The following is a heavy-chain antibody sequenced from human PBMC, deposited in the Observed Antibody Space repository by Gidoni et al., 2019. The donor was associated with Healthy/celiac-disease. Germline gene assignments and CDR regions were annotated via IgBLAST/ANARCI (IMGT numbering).Heavy chain of an antibody. CDR1: GFTFSSYS. CDR3: ATGQLPHYGMDV. J-gene: IGHJ6*02. V-gene: IGHV3-21*01. Sequence: EVQLVESGGGLVKPGGSLSLSCAASGFTFSSYSMNWVRQAPGKGLEWVPSISSSSSYIYYSDSVKGRFTITRDNAKNSLYLQMNSLRAEDTAVYYCATGQLPHYGMDVWGQGTTVTVSS. D-gene: IGHD5-18*01. CDR2: ISSSSSYI.